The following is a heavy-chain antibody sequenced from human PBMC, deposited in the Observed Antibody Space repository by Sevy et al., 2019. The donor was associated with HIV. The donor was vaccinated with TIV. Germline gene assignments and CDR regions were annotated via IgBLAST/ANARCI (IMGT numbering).Heavy chain of an antibody. CDR2: ISSSGSTI. CDR3: AREGGYCSSTSCYTAYYYYYYGMDV. V-gene: IGHV3-11*01. J-gene: IGHJ6*02. Sequence: GGSLRLSCAASGFTFSDYYMSWIRQAPGKGLEWVSYISSSGSTIYYAVSVKGRFTISRDNAKNSLYLQMKSLRAEGTAVYYCAREGGYCSSTSCYTAYYYYYYGMDVWGQGTTVTVSS. CDR1: GFTFSDYY. D-gene: IGHD2-2*02.